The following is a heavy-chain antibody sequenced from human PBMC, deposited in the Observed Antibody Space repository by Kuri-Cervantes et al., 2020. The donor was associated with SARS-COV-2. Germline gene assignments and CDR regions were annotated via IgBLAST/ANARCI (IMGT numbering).Heavy chain of an antibody. CDR2: ISGSGGST. V-gene: IGHV3-23*01. D-gene: IGHD2-15*01. Sequence: GGSLRLSCAASGFTFSSYAMSWVRQAPGKGLEWVSAISGSGGSTYYADSVKGRFTISRDNSKNTLYLQMNSLRAEDTAVYYCAKWGGYCSGGSCSLPFQHRGQGTLVTVSS. J-gene: IGHJ1*01. CDR1: GFTFSSYA. CDR3: AKWGGYCSGGSCSLPFQH.